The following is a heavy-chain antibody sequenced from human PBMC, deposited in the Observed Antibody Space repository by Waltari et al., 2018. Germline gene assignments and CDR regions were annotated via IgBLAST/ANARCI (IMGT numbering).Heavy chain of an antibody. CDR3: ARQPLKLVTYNYFDL. CDR2: FTSPEGS. V-gene: IGHV4-39*01. D-gene: IGHD2-21*02. CDR1: DGSITSRAYF. Sequence: QLQLHQSGPGLVKPSETLSLTCIVSDGSITSRAYFWGCLRQPPGKPPEWLGSFTSPEGSPSSPSLEGRVALSLDASKNQLSLTLASVTVADTGVYYCARQPLKLVTYNYFDLWGPGTLVTVSS. J-gene: IGHJ2*01.